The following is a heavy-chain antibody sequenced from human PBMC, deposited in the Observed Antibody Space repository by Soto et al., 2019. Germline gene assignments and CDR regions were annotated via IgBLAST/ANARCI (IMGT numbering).Heavy chain of an antibody. V-gene: IGHV4-30-4*01. CDR2: LYHSECT. CDR1: VGSHSADDYT. CDR3: AREKVTQHWVEP. D-gene: IGHD4-4*01. Sequence: TWSPTCTVSVGSHSADDYTPQRIRDPPGKGLEWIGYLYHSECTYYNRSLPSRVTISVDMSKPQFSLKMSSVTAADTAVDYCAREKVTQHWVEPWGKGTLVTV. J-gene: IGHJ5*02.